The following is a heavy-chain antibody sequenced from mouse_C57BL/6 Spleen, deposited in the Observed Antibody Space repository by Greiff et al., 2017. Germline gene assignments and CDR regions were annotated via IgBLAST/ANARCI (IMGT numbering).Heavy chain of an antibody. J-gene: IGHJ2*01. V-gene: IGHV5-4*01. CDR2: ISDGGSYT. D-gene: IGHD1-1*01. Sequence: EVHLVESGGGLVKPGGSLKLSCAASGFTFSSYAMSWVRQTPEKRLEWVATISDGGSYTYYPDNVQGRFTISRDNAKNNLYLQMSHLKSEDTAMYYCARDDYGSRDFDYWGQGTTLTVSS. CDR3: ARDDYGSRDFDY. CDR1: GFTFSSYA.